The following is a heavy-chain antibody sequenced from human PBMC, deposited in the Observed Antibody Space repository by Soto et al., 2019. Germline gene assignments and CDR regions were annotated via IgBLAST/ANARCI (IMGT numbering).Heavy chain of an antibody. V-gene: IGHV1-69*01. CDR2: LIHIFATA. J-gene: IGHJ4*02. CDR3: ARDRVTDYYDSSGYYPFYV. D-gene: IGHD3-22*01. CDR1: GGTISSYA. Sequence: QVQLVQSAAAVKKRGSSVTVSGKASGGTISSYAISWERQAPGQWLERMGGLIHIFATANYPQKFQGRVTITLDESKSTAYMELSCLRSEDTAVYFCARDRVTDYYDSSGYYPFYVRGQGTLVAVSS.